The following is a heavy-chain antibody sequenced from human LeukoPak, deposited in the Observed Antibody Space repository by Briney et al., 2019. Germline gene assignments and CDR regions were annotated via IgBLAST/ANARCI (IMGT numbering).Heavy chain of an antibody. V-gene: IGHV4-28*06. CDR2: IYYSGNT. J-gene: IGHJ4*02. Sequence: SETLSLTCAVSNYAMSSSNWWGWIRQPPGKELEWIGYIYYSGNTDYNPSLKSRVIMSIHTSKNQFSLKLTSVSALDTAVYYCAGGGNYYWVPDYWGQGTLVTVSS. CDR3: AGGGNYYWVPDY. D-gene: IGHD3-10*01. CDR1: NYAMSSSNW.